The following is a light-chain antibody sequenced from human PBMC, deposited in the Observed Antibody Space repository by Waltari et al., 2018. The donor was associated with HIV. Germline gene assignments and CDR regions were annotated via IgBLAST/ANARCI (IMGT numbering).Light chain of an antibody. Sequence: QSALTPPAPVSGSPGQSLPIPCTGTSSDVGSYNLVAWYQQHPGKAPKLMIYEVSKRPSGVSNRFSGSKSGNTASLTISGLQAEDEADYYCCSYAGSSWVFGGGTKLTVL. CDR1: SSDVGSYNL. J-gene: IGLJ2*01. CDR3: CSYAGSSWV. V-gene: IGLV2-23*02. CDR2: EVS.